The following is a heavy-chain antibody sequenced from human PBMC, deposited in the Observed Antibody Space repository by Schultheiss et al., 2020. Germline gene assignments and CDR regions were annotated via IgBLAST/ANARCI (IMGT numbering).Heavy chain of an antibody. V-gene: IGHV3-30*18. Sequence: GGSLRLSCSSSVFSLRFFGMYWVRQAPGKGLEWVAVITYDGSNKYYADSVKGRFTISRDNSKNTLYLQMNSLRAEDTALYYCAKGPRTYYYYGMDVWGQGTPVTVSS. J-gene: IGHJ6*02. CDR2: ITYDGSNK. CDR3: AKGPRTYYYYGMDV. CDR1: VFSLRFFG.